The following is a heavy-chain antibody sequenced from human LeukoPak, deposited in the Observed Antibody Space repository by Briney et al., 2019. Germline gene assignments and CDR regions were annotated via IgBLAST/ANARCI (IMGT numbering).Heavy chain of an antibody. Sequence: PSQTLSLTCTVSGGSISSGGYYWSWIRQHPGKGLEWIGYIYYSGSTYYNPSLKSRVTISVDTSKNQVSLKLSSVTAADTAVYYCASSSVILEWLNFDYWGQGTLVTVSS. J-gene: IGHJ4*02. CDR1: GGSISSGGYY. CDR3: ASSSVILEWLNFDY. D-gene: IGHD3-3*01. V-gene: IGHV4-31*03. CDR2: IYYSGST.